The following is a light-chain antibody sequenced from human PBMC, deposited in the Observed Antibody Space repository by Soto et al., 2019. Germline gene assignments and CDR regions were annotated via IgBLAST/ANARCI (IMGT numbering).Light chain of an antibody. V-gene: IGLV2-8*01. CDR3: SSYAGSNNVV. J-gene: IGLJ2*01. CDR2: EVT. CDR1: SSDVGGYHY. Sequence: QSALTQPPSASGSPGQSVTISCTGTSSDVGGYHYVSWYQQHPGKAPKLTIHEVTKRPSGVPDRFSGSKSGNTASLTVSGLQGEDEADYYCSSYAGSNNVVFGGGTKLTVL.